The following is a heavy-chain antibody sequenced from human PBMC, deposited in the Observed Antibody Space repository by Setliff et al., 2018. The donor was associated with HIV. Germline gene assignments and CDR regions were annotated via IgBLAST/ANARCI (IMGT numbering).Heavy chain of an antibody. CDR1: GGSFSGYY. D-gene: IGHD5-12*01. CDR2: INHSGST. J-gene: IGHJ4*02. CDR3: ARQMATSYYFDY. V-gene: IGHV4-34*01. Sequence: PSETLSLTCAVYGGSFSGYYWSWIRQPPGKGLEWIGEINHSGSTSYNPSLKSRVTISVDTSKNQFSLKLTSVTAEDTAVYYCARQMATSYYFDYWGQGTLVTVSS.